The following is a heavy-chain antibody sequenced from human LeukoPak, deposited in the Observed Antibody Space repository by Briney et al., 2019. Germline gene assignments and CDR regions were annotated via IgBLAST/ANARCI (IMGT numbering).Heavy chain of an antibody. CDR3: ARRLTVTTYLFRRYYFDY. CDR2: IYYSGST. V-gene: IGHV4-39*01. CDR1: GGSISSSSYY. J-gene: IGHJ4*02. D-gene: IGHD4-17*01. Sequence: SETLSLTCTVSGGSISSSSYYWGWIRQPPGKGLEWIGSIYYSGSTYYNPSLKSRVTVSVDTSKNQFSLKLSSVTAADTAMYYCARRLTVTTYLFRRYYFDYWGQGTLVTVSS.